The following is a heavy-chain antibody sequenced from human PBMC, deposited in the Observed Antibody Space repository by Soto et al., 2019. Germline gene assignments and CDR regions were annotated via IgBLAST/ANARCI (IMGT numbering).Heavy chain of an antibody. D-gene: IGHD2-2*02. Sequence: ASVKVSCKASGYTFTSYDINWVRQATGQGLEWMGWMNPNSGNTGYAQKFQGRVTMTRNTSISTAYMELSSLRSEDTAVYYCARGGIVVVTAAISHGMDVWGQGTTVTVYS. CDR2: MNPNSGNT. CDR1: GYTFTSYD. CDR3: ARGGIVVVTAAISHGMDV. J-gene: IGHJ6*02. V-gene: IGHV1-8*01.